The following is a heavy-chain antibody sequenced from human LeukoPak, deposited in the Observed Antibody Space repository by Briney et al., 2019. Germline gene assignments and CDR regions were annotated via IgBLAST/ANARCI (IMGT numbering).Heavy chain of an antibody. D-gene: IGHD6-19*01. CDR2: INPNSGGT. CDR3: ARAGGLSSGWPFDY. V-gene: IGHV1-2*02. J-gene: IGHJ4*02. Sequence: GASVKVSCKASGYTFTGYYMHWVRQAPGQGLEWMGWINPNSGGTNYAQKFQGRVTMTRDTSISTAYMELSRLRSDDTAVYYCARAGGLSSGWPFDYWGQGTLVTVSS. CDR1: GYTFTGYY.